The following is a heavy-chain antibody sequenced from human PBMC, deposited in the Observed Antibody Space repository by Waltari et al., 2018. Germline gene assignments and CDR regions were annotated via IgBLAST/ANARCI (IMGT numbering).Heavy chain of an antibody. CDR3: ASPMGVGPLTRYDGLDV. V-gene: IGHV1-69*01. CDR2: ITPIFGTP. CDR1: GGSFNTYS. D-gene: IGHD3-16*01. Sequence: QVQLVQSGAEVKQPGSSVRVSCRASGGSFNTYSLSWGRQAPGQGLEWRGGITPIFGTPHYAQKFQGRVTITADESTSTTYMDLTSLRADDTAVYYCASPMGVGPLTRYDGLDVWGQGTTVIVSS. J-gene: IGHJ6*02.